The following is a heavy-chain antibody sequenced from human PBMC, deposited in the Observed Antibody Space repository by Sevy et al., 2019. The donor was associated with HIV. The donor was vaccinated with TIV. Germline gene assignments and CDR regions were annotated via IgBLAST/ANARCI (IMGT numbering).Heavy chain of an antibody. CDR2: IYKTGST. J-gene: IGHJ6*03. V-gene: IGHV4-61*01. D-gene: IGHD3-16*01. Sequence: SETLSLSCSVSGGSVSSGTYYWSWIRQPPGKGPEWIGHIYKTGSTNYKLSLQSRVTISVDTSTSQFSLRLRSVTAADTAVYYCARVPRGQLWYSGSLGGYYYHMDVWGKGTTVTVSS. CDR1: GGSVSSGTYY. CDR3: ARVPRGQLWYSGSLGGYYYHMDV.